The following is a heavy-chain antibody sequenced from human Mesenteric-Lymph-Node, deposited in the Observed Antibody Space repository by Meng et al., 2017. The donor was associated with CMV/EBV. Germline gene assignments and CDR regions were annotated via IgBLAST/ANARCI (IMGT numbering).Heavy chain of an antibody. J-gene: IGHJ4*02. V-gene: IGHV4-34*01. CDR1: SFRGYY. Sequence: SFRGYYWKWIRQAPGKGLEWNGEINHSGTTNYIPSLKSRGTISIDTSKNQFSLKVTSATAADTAEYYCARSGEKRYYYGSGSYSFDFWGQGAWSPSPQ. CDR2: INHSGTT. D-gene: IGHD3-10*01. CDR3: ARSGEKRYYYGSGSYSFDF.